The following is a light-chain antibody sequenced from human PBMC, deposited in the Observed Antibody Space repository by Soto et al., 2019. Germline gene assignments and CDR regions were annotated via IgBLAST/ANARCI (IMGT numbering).Light chain of an antibody. CDR2: AAS. J-gene: IGKJ1*01. CDR1: QTISSW. Sequence: IDMTLNDSTLSGSLGARATITFRASQTISSWLAWYQQKPGKVPKLLIYAASTLQSGVPSRFSGSGSGTDFTLTISCLQSEDFATYYCQHYYSYPRTFGQGTKVDIK. V-gene: IGKV1-5*01. CDR3: QHYYSYPRT.